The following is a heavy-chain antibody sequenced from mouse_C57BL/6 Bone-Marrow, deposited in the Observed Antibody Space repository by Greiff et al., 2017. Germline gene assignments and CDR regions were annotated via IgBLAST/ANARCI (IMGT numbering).Heavy chain of an antibody. V-gene: IGHV14-2*01. Sequence: VQLQQSGAELVKPGASVKLSCTASGFNINDYYMHWVKQRTGQGLEWIGRIDPEDGETKYAPKFPGKATITADTSSNTAYLRLSSLPSEDTAVDYCARSESKYYAMDYWGQGTSVTVSS. J-gene: IGHJ4*01. CDR2: IDPEDGET. CDR1: GFNINDYY. CDR3: ARSESKYYAMDY. D-gene: IGHD2-5*01.